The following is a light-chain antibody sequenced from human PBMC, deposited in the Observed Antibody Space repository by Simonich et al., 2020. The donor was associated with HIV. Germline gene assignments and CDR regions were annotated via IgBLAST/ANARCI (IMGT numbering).Light chain of an antibody. CDR3: QQYYNSPIT. Sequence: DIVMTQSPDSLAVSLGERATINCKSSQSVLYSSNNKNYLAWYQLKPRQPPKLLIYWASTRESGVPDRFSGSGSGTDFTLTISSLQAEDVAVYYCQQYYNSPITFGQGTRLEIK. CDR1: QSVLYSSNNKNY. V-gene: IGKV4-1*01. CDR2: WAS. J-gene: IGKJ5*01.